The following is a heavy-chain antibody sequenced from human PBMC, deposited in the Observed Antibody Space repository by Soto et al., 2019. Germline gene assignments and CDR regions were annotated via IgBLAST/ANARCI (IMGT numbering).Heavy chain of an antibody. Sequence: ASVKVSCKASGYTFTGYYMHWVRQAPGQGLEWMGWINPNSGGTNYAQKFQGWVTMTRDTSISTAYMELGRLRSDDTAVYYCARANYDFWSGPIWGRRDYYYGMDVWGQGTTVTVSS. J-gene: IGHJ6*02. CDR2: INPNSGGT. V-gene: IGHV1-2*04. CDR3: ARANYDFWSGPIWGRRDYYYGMDV. D-gene: IGHD3-3*01. CDR1: GYTFTGYY.